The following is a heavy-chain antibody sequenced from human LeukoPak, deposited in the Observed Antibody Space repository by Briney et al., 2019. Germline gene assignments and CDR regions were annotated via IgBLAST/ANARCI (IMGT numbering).Heavy chain of an antibody. D-gene: IGHD2-15*01. CDR3: AKWPYCSGGSCRGHYFDY. V-gene: IGHV3-23*01. Sequence: PGGSLRLSCAASGFTFSSYAMSWVRQAPGKGLEWVSAISGSGGSTYYADSVKGRFTISRDNSKNTLYLQMNSLRAEDTAVYYCAKWPYCSGGSCRGHYFDYWGQGTLVTVSS. CDR1: GFTFSSYA. J-gene: IGHJ4*02. CDR2: ISGSGGST.